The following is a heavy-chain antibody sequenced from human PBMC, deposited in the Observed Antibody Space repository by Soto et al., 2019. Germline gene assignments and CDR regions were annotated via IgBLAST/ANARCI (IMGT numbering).Heavy chain of an antibody. CDR1: GLTFTDYW. CDR3: ARGGSAERQTDGDSYHYYPMDV. CDR2: IKQDESEK. V-gene: IGHV3-7*01. Sequence: GGSLRLSCVTYGLTFTDYWMSWVRQAPGKGLEWVANIKQDESEKNYLDSVKGRFTISRDNAKNSLFLEMTILRDEDTAVYYCARGGSAERQTDGDSYHYYPMDVWGQGTTVTVSS. J-gene: IGHJ6*02. D-gene: IGHD3-22*01.